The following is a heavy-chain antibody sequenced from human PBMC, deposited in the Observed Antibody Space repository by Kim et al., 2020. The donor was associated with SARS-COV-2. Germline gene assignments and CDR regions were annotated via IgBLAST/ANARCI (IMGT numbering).Heavy chain of an antibody. CDR3: ARDYRTRLWFGESNFYY. J-gene: IGHJ4*02. D-gene: IGHD3-10*01. CDR1: GYTFTGYY. CDR2: INPNSGGT. Sequence: ASVKVSCKASGYTFTGYYMHWVRQAPGQGLEWMGWINPNSGGTNYAQKFQGRVTMTRDTSISTAYMELSRLRSDDTAVYYCARDYRTRLWFGESNFYYWGQGALVTVSS. V-gene: IGHV1-2*02.